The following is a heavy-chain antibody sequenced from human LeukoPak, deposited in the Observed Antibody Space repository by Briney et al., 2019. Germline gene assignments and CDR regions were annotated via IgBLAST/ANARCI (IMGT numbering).Heavy chain of an antibody. J-gene: IGHJ4*02. Sequence: GGSLRLSCAASGFTYSSYSMNWVGQARGKEVEGVLRISSGSSYIYYADSVKGRFTISRDNAKNSLYMQMNSLRAEDTAVYYCARVRGYYDGSGLDYWGQGTLVTVSS. CDR3: ARVRGYYDGSGLDY. CDR1: GFTYSSYS. V-gene: IGHV3-21*01. CDR2: ISSGSSYI. D-gene: IGHD3-22*01.